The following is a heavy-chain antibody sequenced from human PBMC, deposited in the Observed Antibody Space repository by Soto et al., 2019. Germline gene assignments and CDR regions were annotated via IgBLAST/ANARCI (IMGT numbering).Heavy chain of an antibody. CDR1: SGSISSSNW. CDR3: ARPAGVWEGYGGAYSNPLGYYYYYYMDV. V-gene: IGHV4-4*02. Sequence: QVQLQESGPGLVKPSGTLSLTCAVSSGSISSSNWWSWGRQPPGKGLGWIGAIYHRGSTNYNPSLKRRVTISVYKSKSQFSLKLSSVTAADTAVYYCARPAGVWEGYGGAYSNPLGYYYYYYMDVWGKGTTVTVSS. D-gene: IGHD4-4*01. J-gene: IGHJ6*03. CDR2: IYHRGST.